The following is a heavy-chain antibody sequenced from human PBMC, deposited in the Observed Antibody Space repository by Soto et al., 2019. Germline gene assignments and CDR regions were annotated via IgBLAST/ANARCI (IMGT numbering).Heavy chain of an antibody. CDR1: GGSISSYY. J-gene: IGHJ6*02. V-gene: IGHV4-59*01. CDR3: ARDGSRYCSSTSCYSGYYYYGMDV. D-gene: IGHD2-2*01. CDR2: IYNSGST. Sequence: SETLSLTCAVSGGSISSYYWSWIRQPPGKGLEWIGYIYNSGSTNYNPSLKSRVTISVDTSKNQVSLKLSSVSAADTAVYYCARDGSRYCSSTSCYSGYYYYGMDVWGQGTTVTVSS.